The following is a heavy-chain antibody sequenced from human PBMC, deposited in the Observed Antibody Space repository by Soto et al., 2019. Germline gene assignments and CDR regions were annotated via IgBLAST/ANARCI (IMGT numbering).Heavy chain of an antibody. CDR2: ISGSGDST. V-gene: IGHV3-23*01. Sequence: EVQLLESGGGLVQPGGSLRLSCAASGFTFSSYAMSWVRQAPGKGLEWVSGISGSGDSTYYADSVKGRFTISRDNSKNTLYLKMNSLRAEETAVYYCAKGVPGIAVAGTGYFQHWGQGTLVTVSS. D-gene: IGHD6-19*01. CDR3: AKGVPGIAVAGTGYFQH. CDR1: GFTFSSYA. J-gene: IGHJ1*01.